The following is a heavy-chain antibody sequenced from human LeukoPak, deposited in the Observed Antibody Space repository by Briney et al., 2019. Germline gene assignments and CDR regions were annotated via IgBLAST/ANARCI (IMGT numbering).Heavy chain of an antibody. CDR2: ISGSGGST. J-gene: IGHJ3*02. D-gene: IGHD4-23*01. V-gene: IGHV3-23*01. CDR1: GFTFSNFA. Sequence: GGSLRLSCAASGFTFSNFAVSWVRQAPGKGLDWFSAISGSGGSTYYADSVKGRFTISRDNSKNTLYLQMNSLRAEDTAVYYCAKSPAVDAAFDIWGQGTMVTVSS. CDR3: AKSPAVDAAFDI.